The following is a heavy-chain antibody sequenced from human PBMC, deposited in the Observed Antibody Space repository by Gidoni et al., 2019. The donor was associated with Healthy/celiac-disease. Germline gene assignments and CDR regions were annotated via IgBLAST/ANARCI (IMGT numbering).Heavy chain of an antibody. V-gene: IGHV1-69*08. J-gene: IGHJ4*02. CDR1: GGTFSYYT. CDR2: IIPILGIT. CDR3: ARDREGAVADY. Sequence: QVQLVQSGAEVKKPGSSVKVSCKASGGTFSYYTISWVRQAPGQGLEWMGRIIPILGITNYAQKFQGRVTITADKSTSTAYMELSSLRSEDTAVYYCARDREGAVADYWGQGTLVTVSS. D-gene: IGHD6-19*01.